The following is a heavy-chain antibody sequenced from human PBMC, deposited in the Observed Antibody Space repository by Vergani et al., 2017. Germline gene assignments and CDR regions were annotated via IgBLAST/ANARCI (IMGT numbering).Heavy chain of an antibody. CDR1: GYSFTSYW. D-gene: IGHD6-13*01. J-gene: IGHJ4*02. CDR2: IYAGDSDT. Sequence: EVQLVQSGAEVKKPGESLKISCKGSGYSFTSYWIGWVRQMPGKGLEWMGIIYAGDSDTRYSPSFQGQVTISADKSISTAYLQWSSLKASDTAMYYCARQYSSSWQPYYFDYWGQGTLVTVSS. V-gene: IGHV5-51*01. CDR3: ARQYSSSWQPYYFDY.